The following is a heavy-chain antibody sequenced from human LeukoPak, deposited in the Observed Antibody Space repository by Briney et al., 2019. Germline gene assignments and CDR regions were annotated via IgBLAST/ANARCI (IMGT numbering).Heavy chain of an antibody. J-gene: IGHJ4*02. Sequence: NPGGSLRLSCAASGFIFSDYYMSWFRQAPGKGLEWISYISGSGTETNYADSVKGRFTVSRDNAKNSQYLQMNSLRVEDTAVYYCTRGHTKIRHWGQGTLVTVSS. CDR3: TRGHTKIRH. CDR2: ISGSGTET. CDR1: GFIFSDYY. D-gene: IGHD1-1*01. V-gene: IGHV3-11*06.